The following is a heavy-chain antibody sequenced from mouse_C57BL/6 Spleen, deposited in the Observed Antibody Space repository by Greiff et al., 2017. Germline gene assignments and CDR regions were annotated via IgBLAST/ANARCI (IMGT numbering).Heavy chain of an antibody. J-gene: IGHJ4*01. D-gene: IGHD2-4*01. CDR1: GYTFTSYW. CDR3: ARYDYGGMDY. CDR2: IHPNSGST. V-gene: IGHV1-64*01. Sequence: QVQLQQPGAELVKPGASVKLSCKASGYTFTSYWMHWVKQRPGQGLEWIGMIHPNSGSTNYNEKFKSKATLTVEKSSSTAYMQLSSLASEDSAVYYCARYDYGGMDYWGQGTSVTVSS.